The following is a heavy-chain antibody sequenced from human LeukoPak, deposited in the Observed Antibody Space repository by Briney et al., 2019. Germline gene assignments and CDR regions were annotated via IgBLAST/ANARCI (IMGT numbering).Heavy chain of an antibody. Sequence: SETLSLTCAVYGGSFSGYYWSWIRQPPGKGLEWIGEINHSGSTNYNPSLNSRVTISLDTSRNHFSLKLNSVTAADTAVYYCAREDWYFDLWGRGTLVTVSS. CDR3: AREDWYFDL. CDR1: GGSFSGYY. V-gene: IGHV4-34*01. J-gene: IGHJ2*01. CDR2: INHSGST.